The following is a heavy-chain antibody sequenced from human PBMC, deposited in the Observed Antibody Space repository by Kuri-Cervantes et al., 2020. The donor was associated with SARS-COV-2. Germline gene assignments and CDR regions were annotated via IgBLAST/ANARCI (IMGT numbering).Heavy chain of an antibody. CDR3: APIYYRSINNWSDP. CDR2: IVVGSGNT. V-gene: IGHV1-58*02. J-gene: IGHJ5*02. Sequence: SVKVSCKASGSTFSGSAIQWVRQARGQRLEWIGWIVVGSGNTDYAREFQERVTITRDMSTTTVYMELSGLRSDDTAMYYCAPIYYRSINNWSDPWGQGTQVTVSS. CDR1: GSTFSGSA. D-gene: IGHD3-10*01.